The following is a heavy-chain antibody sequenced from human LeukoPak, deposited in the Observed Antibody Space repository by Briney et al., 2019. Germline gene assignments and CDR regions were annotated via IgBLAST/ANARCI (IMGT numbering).Heavy chain of an antibody. CDR3: ARGKYSSNWYPYYYYYMDV. Sequence: ASVKVSCKASGYTFTSYGISWVRQAPGQGLEWMGWISAYNGNTNYAQKLQGRVTITTDESTSTAYMELSSLRSEDTAVYYCARGKYSSNWYPYYYYYMDVWGKGTTVTVSS. D-gene: IGHD6-13*01. CDR2: ISAYNGNT. V-gene: IGHV1-18*01. CDR1: GYTFTSYG. J-gene: IGHJ6*03.